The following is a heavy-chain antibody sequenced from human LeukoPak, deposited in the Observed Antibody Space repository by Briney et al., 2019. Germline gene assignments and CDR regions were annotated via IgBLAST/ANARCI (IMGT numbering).Heavy chain of an antibody. V-gene: IGHV3-33*06. J-gene: IGHJ4*02. CDR1: GFTFSSYG. CDR3: AKCGTYDFWSGSYFDY. CDR2: IWYDGSNK. D-gene: IGHD3-3*01. Sequence: GGSLRLSCAASGFTFSSYGMHWVRQAPGKGLEWVAVIWYDGSNKYYADSVKGRFTISRDNSKNTLYLQMNSLRAEDTAVYYCAKCGTYDFWSGSYFDYWGQGTLVTVSS.